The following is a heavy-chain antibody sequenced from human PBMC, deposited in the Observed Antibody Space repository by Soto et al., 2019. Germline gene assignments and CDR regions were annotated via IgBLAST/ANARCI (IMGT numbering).Heavy chain of an antibody. CDR3: ARGLRGSGVMGGWFDP. J-gene: IGHJ5*02. CDR2: IIPIFGTA. Sequence: QVQLVQSGAEVKKPGSSVKVSCKASGGTFSSYAISWVRQAPGQGREWMGGIIPIFGTANYAQKCQGRVTITADESTSTDYMELSSLRSEDTAVYYCARGLRGSGVMGGWFDPWGQGTLVTVSS. V-gene: IGHV1-69*01. D-gene: IGHD3-16*01. CDR1: GGTFSSYA.